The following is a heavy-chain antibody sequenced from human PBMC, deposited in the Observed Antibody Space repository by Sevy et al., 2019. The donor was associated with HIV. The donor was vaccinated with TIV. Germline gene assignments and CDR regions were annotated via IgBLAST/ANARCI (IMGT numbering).Heavy chain of an antibody. D-gene: IGHD2-15*01. J-gene: IGHJ3*02. CDR1: GFTFSSYS. Sequence: GGSLRLSCAASGFTFSSYSMNWVRQAPGKGLEWVSYISSSSSTIYYADSVKGRFTISRDNAKNSLYLQMNSLRDEDTAVYYCAGPYCSGGSCYHDAFDIWGLGTMVTVSS. CDR3: AGPYCSGGSCYHDAFDI. V-gene: IGHV3-48*02. CDR2: ISSSSSTI.